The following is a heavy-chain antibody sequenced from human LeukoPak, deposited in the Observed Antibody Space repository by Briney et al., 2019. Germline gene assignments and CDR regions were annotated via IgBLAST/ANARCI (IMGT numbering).Heavy chain of an antibody. Sequence: PGGSLRLSCEASGFTFNNYALSWVRQAPGKGLEWVSAISINGDGTYYADSVKGRFTISRDNSKDTLYLQMNSLRTEDTAVYYCAKDLLFPRFGSEYWGQGTLVTVSS. CDR1: GFTFNNYA. D-gene: IGHD3-10*01. V-gene: IGHV3-23*01. CDR2: ISINGDGT. J-gene: IGHJ4*02. CDR3: AKDLLFPRFGSEY.